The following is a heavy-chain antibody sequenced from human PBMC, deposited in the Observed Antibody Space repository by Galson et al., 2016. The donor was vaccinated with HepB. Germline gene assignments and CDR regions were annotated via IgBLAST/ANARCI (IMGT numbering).Heavy chain of an antibody. V-gene: IGHV3-23*01. CDR3: VKRRDVADDAFDK. CDR2: ISDSGGAI. CDR1: GFTFSDYA. J-gene: IGHJ3*02. Sequence: SLRLSCAASGFTFSDYAMSWVRQAPGKGLEWVSGISDSGGAIYYADSVKGRFTMPRDNSRNTLYLQMNGLRAADTAIYYCVKRRDVADDAFDKWGQGTMVTVSS. D-gene: IGHD2-21*02.